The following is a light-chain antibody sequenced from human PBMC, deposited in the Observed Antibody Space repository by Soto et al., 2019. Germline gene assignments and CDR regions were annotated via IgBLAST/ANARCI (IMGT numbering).Light chain of an antibody. J-gene: IGKJ4*01. CDR2: GAS. Sequence: EIVLTQSPGTLSSSAGERATLSCRASQSVSSSYLAWYQQKPGQAPRRLIYGASSRATGIPDRFSGSGSGTDFTLTISRLEPEDFAVYYCQQYGSSPPGLTFGGGTKVEIK. CDR3: QQYGSSPPGLT. CDR1: QSVSSSY. V-gene: IGKV3-20*01.